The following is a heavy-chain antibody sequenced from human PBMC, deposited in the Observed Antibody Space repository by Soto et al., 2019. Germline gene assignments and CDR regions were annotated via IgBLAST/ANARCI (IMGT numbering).Heavy chain of an antibody. CDR1: GYSFTRYG. V-gene: IGHV1-18*01. CDR2: INTYNGNT. Sequence: ASVKVSCKASGYSFTRYGIAWARQAPGQGPEWMGWINTYNGNTNYAQNLQGRVTLTTDTSTSTAYMELTSLRSNDTAIYYCAMVDVYVTPSPQDVWGQGTAVTVSS. J-gene: IGHJ6*02. D-gene: IGHD3-16*01. CDR3: AMVDVYVTPSPQDV.